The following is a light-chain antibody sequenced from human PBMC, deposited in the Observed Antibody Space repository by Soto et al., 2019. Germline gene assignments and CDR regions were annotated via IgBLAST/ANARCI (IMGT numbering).Light chain of an antibody. CDR2: GVS. CDR3: SSYTSSSTRV. J-gene: IGLJ2*01. CDR1: SSDIGGYNY. V-gene: IGLV2-14*01. Sequence: QSALTQPASVSGSPGQSITISCTGTSSDIGGYNYVSWDQQHPGKAPKLMIYGVSDRPSGVSTRFSGSRSGNTASLTISGLQAEDESDYYCSSYTSSSTRVFGGGTKLTVL.